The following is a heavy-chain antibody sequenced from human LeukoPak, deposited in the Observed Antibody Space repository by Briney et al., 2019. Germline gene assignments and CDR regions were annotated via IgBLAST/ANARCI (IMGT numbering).Heavy chain of an antibody. CDR2: ISYDGSNK. V-gene: IGHV3-30*04. CDR3: ARAPIEEVVVAATPPCY. J-gene: IGHJ4*02. D-gene: IGHD2-15*01. CDR1: GFTFSTYA. Sequence: GGSLRLSCAASGFTFSTYAMHWVRQAPGKGLEWVAVISYDGSNKYYADSVKGRFTISRDNSKSTLYLQMNSLRTEDTALYYCARAPIEEVVVAATPPCYWGQGTLVTVSS.